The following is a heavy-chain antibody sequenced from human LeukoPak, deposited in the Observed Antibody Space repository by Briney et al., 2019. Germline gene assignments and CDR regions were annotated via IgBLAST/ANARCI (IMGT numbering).Heavy chain of an antibody. J-gene: IGHJ3*02. CDR3: AKASGGVIGKNAFDI. CDR1: GFTFSSYA. D-gene: IGHD3-16*02. V-gene: IGHV3-23*01. Sequence: GGSLRLSRAASGFTFSSYAMSWVRQAPGKGLEWVSAISGSGGSTYYADSVKGRFTISRDNSKNTLYLQMNSLRAEDTAVYYCAKASGGVIGKNAFDIWGQGTMVTVSS. CDR2: ISGSGGST.